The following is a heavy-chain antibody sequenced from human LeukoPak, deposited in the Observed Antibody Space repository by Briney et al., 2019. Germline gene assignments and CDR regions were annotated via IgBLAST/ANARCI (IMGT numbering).Heavy chain of an antibody. J-gene: IGHJ4*02. CDR1: GFTFSSYA. CDR3: ARGLTYSSSPNSAPY. D-gene: IGHD6-13*01. CDR2: ISYDGSNK. Sequence: PGGSLRLSCAASGFTFSSYAMHWVRQAPDKGLEWVAVISYDGSNKYYADSVKGRFTISRDNSKNTLYLQMNSLRPEDTAVYYCARGLTYSSSPNSAPYWGQGTLVTVSS. V-gene: IGHV3-30-3*01.